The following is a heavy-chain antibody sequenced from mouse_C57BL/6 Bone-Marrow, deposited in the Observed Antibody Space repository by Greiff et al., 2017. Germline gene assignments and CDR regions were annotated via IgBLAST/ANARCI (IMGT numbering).Heavy chain of an antibody. CDR1: GYTFTDYE. D-gene: IGHD2-2*01. CDR2: IDPETGGT. J-gene: IGHJ4*01. Sequence: QVHVKQSGAELVRPGASVTLSCKASGYTFTDYEMHWVKQTPVHGLEWIGAIDPETGGTAYNQKFKGKAILTADKSSRTAYMELRSLTSEDSAVYYCTRGVTNAMDYWGQGTSVTVSS. CDR3: TRGVTNAMDY. V-gene: IGHV1-15*01.